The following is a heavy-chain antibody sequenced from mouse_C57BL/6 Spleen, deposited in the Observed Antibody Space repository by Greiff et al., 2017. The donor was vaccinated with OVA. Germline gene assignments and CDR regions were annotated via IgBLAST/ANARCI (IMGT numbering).Heavy chain of an antibody. CDR3: TQNYYGSSYWYFDV. V-gene: IGHV1-15*01. CDR2: IDPETGGT. J-gene: IGHJ1*03. Sequence: QVQLQQSGAELVRPGASVTLSCKASGYTFTDYEMHWVKQTPVHGLEWIGAIDPETGGTAYNQKFKGKAILTADKSSSTAYMELRSLTSEDSAVYYCTQNYYGSSYWYFDVWGTGTTVTVSS. D-gene: IGHD1-1*01. CDR1: GYTFTDYE.